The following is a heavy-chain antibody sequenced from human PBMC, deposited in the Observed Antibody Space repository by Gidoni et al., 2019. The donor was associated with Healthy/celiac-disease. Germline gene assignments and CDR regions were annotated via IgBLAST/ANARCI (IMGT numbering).Heavy chain of an antibody. J-gene: IGHJ6*02. CDR1: GFTFSSYA. CDR3: APWGSSSWDYYYGMDV. Sequence: EVQLLESGGGLVQPGGSLRLSCAASGFTFSSYAMSWVRQAPGKGLEWVSAISGSGGSTYYADSVKGRFTIARDNSKNTLYLQMNSLRAEDTAVYYCAPWGSSSWDYYYGMDVWGQGTTVTVSS. V-gene: IGHV3-23*01. CDR2: ISGSGGST. D-gene: IGHD6-6*01.